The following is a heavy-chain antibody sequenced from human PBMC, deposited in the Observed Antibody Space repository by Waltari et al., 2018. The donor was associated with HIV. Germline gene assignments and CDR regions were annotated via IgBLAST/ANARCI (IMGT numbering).Heavy chain of an antibody. CDR2: INPSGGST. D-gene: IGHD4-17*01. J-gene: IGHJ3*02. Sequence: QVQLVQSGAEVKKPGASVKVSCKASGYTFTSYYMHWVRQAPGQGLEWMGIINPSGGSTSYAQKFQGRVTMTRDTSTSTVYMELSSLRSEDTAVYYCARDGALNDYGDYGEESAFDIWGQGTMVTVSS. V-gene: IGHV1-46*01. CDR1: GYTFTSYY. CDR3: ARDGALNDYGDYGEESAFDI.